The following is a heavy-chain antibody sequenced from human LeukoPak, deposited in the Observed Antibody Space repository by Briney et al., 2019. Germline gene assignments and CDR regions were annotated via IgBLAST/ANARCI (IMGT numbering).Heavy chain of an antibody. D-gene: IGHD3-22*01. J-gene: IGHJ5*02. CDR1: GFTFSSYW. CDR3: ARGPIGRRTLGWGSGYYHEAGFDP. V-gene: IGHV3-48*02. Sequence: GGSLRLSCAVSGFTFSSYWMHWVRQAPGKGREWVSYISSSSSTIYYADSVKGRFTISRDNAKNSLYLQMNSLRDEDTAVYYCARGPIGRRTLGWGSGYYHEAGFDPWGQGTLVTVSS. CDR2: ISSSSSTI.